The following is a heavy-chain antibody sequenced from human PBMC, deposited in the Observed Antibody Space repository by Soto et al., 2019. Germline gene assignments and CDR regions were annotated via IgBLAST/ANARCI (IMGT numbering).Heavy chain of an antibody. J-gene: IGHJ4*02. CDR2: IRGSGGST. CDR3: AKAKSSGWYFSDY. CDR1: GFTFSSYD. V-gene: IGHV3-23*01. D-gene: IGHD6-19*01. Sequence: GGSLRLSYAGTGFTFSSYDMSWVRQAPGKGLEWVSTIRGSGGSTYYADSVKGRFTISRDNSKNTLYLQMNSLIPEDTAVYYCAKAKSSGWYFSDYWGQGTLVTVSS.